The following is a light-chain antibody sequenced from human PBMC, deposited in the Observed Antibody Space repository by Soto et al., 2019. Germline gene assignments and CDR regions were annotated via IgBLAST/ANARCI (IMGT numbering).Light chain of an antibody. CDR1: QSVGIN. CDR2: GAF. CDR3: QQYNNWHRT. Sequence: EVVMTQSPAILSVSPGERATRSCRASQSVGINVAWYQQKPGQAPRLLIYGAFTRATGTPARFSGSGSGTEFTLTISSLQSEEFAVYFCQQYNNWHRTCGQGTKVAIK. J-gene: IGKJ1*01. V-gene: IGKV3-15*01.